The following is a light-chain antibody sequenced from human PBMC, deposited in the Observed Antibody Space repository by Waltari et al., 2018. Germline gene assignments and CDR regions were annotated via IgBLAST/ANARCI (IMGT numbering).Light chain of an antibody. CDR3: QQYDGEVVT. CDR1: QSVTSIS. J-gene: IGKJ4*01. CDR2: GTS. V-gene: IGKV3-20*01. Sequence: EIVLTQSPGTLSLSPGERATLSCRASQSVTSISLTLYQQELGQAPRLLIYGTSSRATGIPDRFSGSGSGTDFTLTISRLEPEDFAVYYCQQYDGEVVTFGGGTKVEI.